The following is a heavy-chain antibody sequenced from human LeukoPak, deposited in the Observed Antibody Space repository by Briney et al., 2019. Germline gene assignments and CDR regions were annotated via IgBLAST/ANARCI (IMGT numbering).Heavy chain of an antibody. J-gene: IGHJ3*02. CDR2: IIPIFGTA. V-gene: IGHV1-69*06. CDR3: ARELAYCGGDCYSTVFDI. Sequence: ASVKVSCKASGGTFSSYAISWVRQAPGQGLEWMGGIIPIFGTANYAQKFQGRVTITADKSTSTAYMELSSLRSEDTAVYYCARELAYCGGDCYSTVFDIWGQGTMVTVSS. CDR1: GGTFSSYA. D-gene: IGHD2-21*02.